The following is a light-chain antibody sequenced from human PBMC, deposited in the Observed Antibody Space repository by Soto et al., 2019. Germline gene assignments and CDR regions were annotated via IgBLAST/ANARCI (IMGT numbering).Light chain of an antibody. CDR3: AAWDDSLNGHWV. V-gene: IGLV1-44*01. CDR2: GNN. CDR1: SSNIGSNT. Sequence: QSVLTQSPSASGTPGQRVTISCSGSSSNIGSNTVNWYQQLPGTAPKLLIYGNNQRPSGVPDRFSGSKSGTSASLVVSGLQSEDEADYYCAAWDDSLNGHWVFGGGTKVTVL. J-gene: IGLJ3*02.